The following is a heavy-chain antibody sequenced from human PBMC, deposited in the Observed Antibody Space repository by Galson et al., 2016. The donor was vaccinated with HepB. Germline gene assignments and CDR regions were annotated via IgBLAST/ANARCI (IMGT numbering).Heavy chain of an antibody. Sequence: SLRLSCAASGFTFSNYAMSWVRQAPGKGLEWASAINFNSGSTYYADTVKGRFTISRDNSKNTLYLQMKSLRAEDTAVYYCAKARWAIGRFDYWGQGTRVTVSS. CDR2: INFNSGST. J-gene: IGHJ4*02. D-gene: IGHD6-13*01. CDR3: AKARWAIGRFDY. V-gene: IGHV3-23*01. CDR1: GFTFSNYA.